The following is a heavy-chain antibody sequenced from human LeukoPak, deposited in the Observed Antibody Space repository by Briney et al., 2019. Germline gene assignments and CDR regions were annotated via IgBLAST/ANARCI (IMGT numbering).Heavy chain of an antibody. CDR3: AKESTYVDSPPFDY. J-gene: IGHJ4*02. V-gene: IGHV3-30*02. Sequence: GGSLRLSCSASGFTFSGYGMYWVRQAPGKGLEWVASIRYDGSDEYYTESVKGRFTISRDNSKNTLSLQMNSLRAEDTAVYYCAKESTYVDSPPFDYWGQGTLVTVSS. CDR1: GFTFSGYG. CDR2: IRYDGSDE. D-gene: IGHD4-17*01.